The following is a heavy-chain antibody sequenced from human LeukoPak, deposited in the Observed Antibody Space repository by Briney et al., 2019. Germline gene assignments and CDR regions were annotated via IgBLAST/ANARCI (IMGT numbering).Heavy chain of an antibody. V-gene: IGHV3-74*01. CDR1: GFTFSSYW. CDR2: INSDGSTT. CDR3: VRAWGWIHLWSTPFDY. J-gene: IGHJ4*02. Sequence: GGSLRLSCATSGFTFSSYWMHWVRQAPGKGRVWVSRINSDGSTTSYADSVKGRFTISRDNAKNSLFLQMNSLRAEDTAVYYCVRAWGWIHLWSTPFDYWGQGTLVTVSS. D-gene: IGHD5-18*01.